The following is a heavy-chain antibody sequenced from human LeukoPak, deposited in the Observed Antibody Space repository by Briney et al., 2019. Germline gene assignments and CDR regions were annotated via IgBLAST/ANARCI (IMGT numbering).Heavy chain of an antibody. CDR2: IKSKTDGGTT. J-gene: IGHJ4*02. V-gene: IGHV3-15*01. CDR1: GFTFSNAW. D-gene: IGHD3-22*01. Sequence: GGSLRLSCAASGFTFSNAWMSWVRQAPGKGLEWVGRIKSKTDGGTTDYAAPVKGRFTISRDDSKNTLYLQMNSLKTEDTAVYYCTPTDYYDSSGYYYDSLYYFDYWGQGTLVTVSS. CDR3: TPTDYYDSSGYYYDSLYYFDY.